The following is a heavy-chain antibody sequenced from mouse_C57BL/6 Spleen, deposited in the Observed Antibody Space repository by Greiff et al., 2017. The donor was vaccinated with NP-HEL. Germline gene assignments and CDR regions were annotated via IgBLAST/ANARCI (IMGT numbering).Heavy chain of an antibody. CDR3: ARDLDSSGYVPFAY. CDR1: GYSITSGYY. V-gene: IGHV3-6*01. CDR2: ISYDGSN. D-gene: IGHD3-2*02. J-gene: IGHJ3*01. Sequence: EVKLLESGPGLVKPSQSLSLTCSVTGYSITSGYYWNWIRQFPGNKLEWMGYISYDGSNNYNPSLKNRISITRDTSKNQFFLKLNSVTTEDTATYYCARDLDSSGYVPFAYWGQGTLVTVSA.